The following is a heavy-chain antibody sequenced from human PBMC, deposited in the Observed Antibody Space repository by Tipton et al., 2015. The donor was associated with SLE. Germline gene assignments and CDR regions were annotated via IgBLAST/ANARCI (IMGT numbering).Heavy chain of an antibody. Sequence: TLSLTCAVYGGSFSSYYWSWIRQPPGKGLEWIGYIYYSGSTYYNPSLKSRVTISVDTSKNQFSLKLSSVTAADTAVYYCASSPVRARDYFDYWGQGTLVTVSS. J-gene: IGHJ4*02. V-gene: IGHV4-59*07. D-gene: IGHD3-10*01. CDR3: ASSPVRARDYFDY. CDR1: GGSFSSYY. CDR2: IYYSGST.